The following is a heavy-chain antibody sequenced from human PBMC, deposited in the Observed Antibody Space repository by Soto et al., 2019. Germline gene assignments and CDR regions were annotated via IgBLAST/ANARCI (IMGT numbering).Heavy chain of an antibody. CDR2: IYYTGRT. J-gene: IGHJ5*02. V-gene: IGHV4-31*03. CDR1: CGSIRTGGYY. CDR3: AKDPSPQPTTVVTPGWFDP. Sequence: SETLSLTCTFSCGSIRTGGYYWSWIRQHPGKGLEWLGYIYYTGRTYYNPSLKNRLTMSVDMSKSQFSLKLTSLTAADTAVYYCAKDPSPQPTTVVTPGWFDPWGQGILVTVSS. D-gene: IGHD4-17*01.